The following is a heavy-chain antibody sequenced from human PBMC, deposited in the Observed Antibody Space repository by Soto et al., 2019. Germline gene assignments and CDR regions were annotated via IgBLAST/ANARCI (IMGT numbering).Heavy chain of an antibody. CDR1: GGTFSSYA. CDR3: ARVPRITIFGHLFDP. Sequence: AASVKVSCKASGGTFSSYAISWVRQAPGQGLEWMGGIIPIFGTANYAQKFQGRVTITADESTSTAYMELSSLRSEDTAVYYCARVPRITIFGHLFDPWGQGTLVTVSS. J-gene: IGHJ5*02. V-gene: IGHV1-69*13. CDR2: IIPIFGTA. D-gene: IGHD3-3*01.